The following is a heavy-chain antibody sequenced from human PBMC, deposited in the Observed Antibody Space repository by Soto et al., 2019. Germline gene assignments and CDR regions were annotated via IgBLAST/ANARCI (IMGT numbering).Heavy chain of an antibody. CDR2: IYYSGST. V-gene: IGHV4-59*01. Sequence: SETLSLTCTVSGGSISSYYWSWIRQPPGKGLEWIGYIYYSGSTNYNPSLKSRVTISVDTSKNQFSLKLSSVTAADTAVYYCARYYYGSGSAGAYYYYYMDVWGKGTTVTVSS. CDR1: GGSISSYY. CDR3: ARYYYGSGSAGAYYYYYMDV. D-gene: IGHD3-10*01. J-gene: IGHJ6*03.